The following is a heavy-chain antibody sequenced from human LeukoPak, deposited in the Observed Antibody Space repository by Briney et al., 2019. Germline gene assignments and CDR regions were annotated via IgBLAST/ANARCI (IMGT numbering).Heavy chain of an antibody. CDR2: INPNSGGT. CDR1: GYTFTDYY. D-gene: IGHD7-27*01. CDR3: ARSLGISDAFDI. V-gene: IGHV1-2*02. J-gene: IGHJ3*02. Sequence: ASVKVSCKASGYTFTDYYMHWVRQAPGQGLEWMGWINPNSGGTNYAQKFQGRVTMTRDTSISTAYMELSRLRSDDTAVYYCARSLGISDAFDIWGQGTMVTVSS.